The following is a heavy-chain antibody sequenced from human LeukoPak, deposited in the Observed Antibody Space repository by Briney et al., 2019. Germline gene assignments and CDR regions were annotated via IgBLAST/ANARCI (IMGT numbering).Heavy chain of an antibody. Sequence: PGGSLRLSCAACGFTFSNYWMHWVRQAPGKGLVWASRINSDGINTSYADSVKGRFTISRDNAKNTLNLQMNSLRAEDTAVYYCARDLGQYYDTSDNWFDPWGQGTLVTVSS. CDR1: GFTFSNYW. CDR3: ARDLGQYYDTSDNWFDP. D-gene: IGHD3-22*01. J-gene: IGHJ5*02. CDR2: INSDGINT. V-gene: IGHV3-74*01.